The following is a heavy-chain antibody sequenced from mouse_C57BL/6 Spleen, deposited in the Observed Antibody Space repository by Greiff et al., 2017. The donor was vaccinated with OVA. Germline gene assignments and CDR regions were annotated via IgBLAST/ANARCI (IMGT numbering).Heavy chain of an antibody. CDR2: IHPNSGST. D-gene: IGHD2-1*01. J-gene: IGHJ2*01. CDR3: ARSGNYHVDY. Sequence: QVQLQQPGAELVKPGASVKLSCKASGYTFTSYWMHWVKQRPGQGLEWIGMIHPNSGSTNYNEKFKSKATLTVDKSSSPAYMQLSSLTSEDSAGYYCARSGNYHVDYWGQGTTLTVSS. CDR1: GYTFTSYW. V-gene: IGHV1-64*01.